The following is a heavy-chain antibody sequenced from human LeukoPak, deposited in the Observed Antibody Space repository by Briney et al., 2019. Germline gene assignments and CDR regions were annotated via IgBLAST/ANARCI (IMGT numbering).Heavy chain of an antibody. CDR2: IYYSGST. CDR1: GDSISSSSYY. J-gene: IGHJ5*02. Sequence: SETLSLTCTVSGDSISSSSYYWGWIRQPPGKGLEWIGSIYYSGSTYYNPFLKSRATISLDTSKSQFSLKLSSVTAADTAVYYCARDRIAVAGISWFDPWGQGTLVTVSS. D-gene: IGHD6-19*01. V-gene: IGHV4-39*07. CDR3: ARDRIAVAGISWFDP.